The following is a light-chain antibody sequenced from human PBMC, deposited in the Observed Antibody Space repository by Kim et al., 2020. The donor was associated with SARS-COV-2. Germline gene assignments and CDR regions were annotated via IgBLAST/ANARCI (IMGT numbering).Light chain of an antibody. V-gene: IGLV2-14*03. Sequence: GQSITSSCTGTSSDVGGYNYVSWYQQHPGKAPTLMIYDVSNRPSGVSNRFSGSKSGNTASLTISGLQAEDEADYYCSSYTSSSTLVFGGGTQLTVL. CDR3: SSYTSSSTLV. CDR2: DVS. J-gene: IGLJ3*02. CDR1: SSDVGGYNY.